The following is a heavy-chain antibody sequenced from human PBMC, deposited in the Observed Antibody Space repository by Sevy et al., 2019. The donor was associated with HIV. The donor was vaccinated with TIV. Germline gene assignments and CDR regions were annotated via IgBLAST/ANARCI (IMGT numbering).Heavy chain of an antibody. J-gene: IGHJ4*02. D-gene: IGHD2-15*01. Sequence: GGSLRLSCATSRFTFTNYAMSWVRQAPGKGLEWVSGISASADRTYYSDSVKGRFTISRDNFKNTLSLQMNSMRAEDTATYYCGKDPNGDFVGGSDYWGQGTPVTVSS. CDR2: ISASADRT. CDR1: RFTFTNYA. V-gene: IGHV3-23*01. CDR3: GKDPNGDFVGGSDY.